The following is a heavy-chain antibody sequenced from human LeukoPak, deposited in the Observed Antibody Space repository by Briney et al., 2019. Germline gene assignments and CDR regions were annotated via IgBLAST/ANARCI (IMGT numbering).Heavy chain of an antibody. Sequence: SETLSLTCAVYGGSFSGYYWSWIRQPPGKGLEWIGEINHSGSTNYNPSLKSRVTISVDTSKNQFSLKLSSVTAADTAVYYCAREFRTYYYDSSGFDYWGQGTLVTVSS. CDR1: GGSFSGYY. CDR2: INHSGST. J-gene: IGHJ4*02. D-gene: IGHD3-22*01. CDR3: AREFRTYYYDSSGFDY. V-gene: IGHV4-34*01.